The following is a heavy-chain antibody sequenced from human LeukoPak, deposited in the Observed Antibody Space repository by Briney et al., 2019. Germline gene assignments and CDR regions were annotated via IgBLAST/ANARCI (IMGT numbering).Heavy chain of an antibody. D-gene: IGHD3-22*01. J-gene: IGHJ4*02. CDR3: AKEGVDYYDSSGYYGYDY. CDR2: ISGDGGST. V-gene: IGHV3-43*02. CDR1: GFTFDDYA. Sequence: GGSLRLSCAASGFTFDDYAMHWVRQAPGKGLEWVSLISGDGGSTYYADSVKGRFTISRDNSKNSLYLQMNSLRTEDTALYYCAKEGVDYYDSSGYYGYDYWGQETLVTVSS.